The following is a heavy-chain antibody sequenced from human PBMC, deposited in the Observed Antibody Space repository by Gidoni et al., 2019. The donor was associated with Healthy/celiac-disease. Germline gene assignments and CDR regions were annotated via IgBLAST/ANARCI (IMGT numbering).Heavy chain of an antibody. Sequence: EVQLVASGGGLVQPGRSLRLSCAASEFTFDAYAMHWVRQAPGKGLEGVSGICVNSGRIGYADSGKGRFNISRDNAKNSLYLQMNSLRAEDTALYYCEKGPSCSGGSCYSGAFGYWGQGTLVTVSS. J-gene: IGHJ4*02. CDR2: ICVNSGRI. V-gene: IGHV3-9*01. CDR1: EFTFDAYA. CDR3: EKGPSCSGGSCYSGAFGY. D-gene: IGHD2-15*01.